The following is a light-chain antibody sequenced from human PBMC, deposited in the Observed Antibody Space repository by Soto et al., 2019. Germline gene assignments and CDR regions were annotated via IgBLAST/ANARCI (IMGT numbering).Light chain of an antibody. J-gene: IGKJ4*01. V-gene: IGKV2-24*01. CDR3: MQTTQFPLT. CDR2: EVS. Sequence: IVLTQTPLSSPVTLGQPASISCRSSQSLVHSDGNTYLNWLQQRPGQPPRLLIYEVSNRFSGVPDRFSGSGAGTDFTLEISSVEAEDVGVYYCMQTTQFPLTFGGGTKVDIK. CDR1: QSLVHSDGNTY.